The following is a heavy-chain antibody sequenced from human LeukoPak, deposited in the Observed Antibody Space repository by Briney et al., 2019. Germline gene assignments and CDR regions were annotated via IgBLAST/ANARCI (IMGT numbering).Heavy chain of an antibody. CDR1: GYTFTDYY. Sequence: GASVKVSCKTSGYTFTDYYIHWVRQAPGQGLEWMAWMNPNSGGTSYAQKFQGRVTLTRDTSISTAYMELSRLRFDDTAVYYCARNKEGKSLDNWGQGTLVTVSS. CDR3: ARNKEGKSLDN. CDR2: MNPNSGGT. J-gene: IGHJ4*02. V-gene: IGHV1-2*02.